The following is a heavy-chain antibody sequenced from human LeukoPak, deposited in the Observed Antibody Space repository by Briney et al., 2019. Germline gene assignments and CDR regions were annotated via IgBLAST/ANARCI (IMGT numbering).Heavy chain of an antibody. V-gene: IGHV1-8*01. J-gene: IGHJ4*02. CDR2: MNPENGNT. D-gene: IGHD6-19*01. Sequence: ASVRVSCKASGYTFSSNDINWVRQATGQVLEWMGWMNPENGNTGYAERFQGRVTLTRNTSISTAYMELSSLGSEDTAVYYCARRYAGGWTDYWGQGTLVTVSS. CDR1: GYTFSSND. CDR3: ARRYAGGWTDY.